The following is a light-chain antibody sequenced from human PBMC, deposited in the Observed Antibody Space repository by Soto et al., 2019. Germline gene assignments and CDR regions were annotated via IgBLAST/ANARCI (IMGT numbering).Light chain of an antibody. CDR1: SSDVGGYNY. V-gene: IGLV2-14*01. Sequence: QSALTQPASVSGSPGQSITISCTGTSSDVGGYNYVSWYQQHPGKAPKLMIYEVSNRPSGVSNRFSGSKSGNTASLTIFGLQAEDEADYYCSSYTSSSHYVFGTGTKLTVL. J-gene: IGLJ1*01. CDR2: EVS. CDR3: SSYTSSSHYV.